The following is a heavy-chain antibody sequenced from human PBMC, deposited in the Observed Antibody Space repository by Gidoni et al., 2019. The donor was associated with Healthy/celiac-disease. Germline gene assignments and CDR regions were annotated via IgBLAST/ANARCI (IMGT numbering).Heavy chain of an antibody. Sequence: QVQLVQSGAEVKKPGASVKVSCKASGYTFTGYYMHWVRQAPGQGLEWMGWINPNSGGTNYAQKFQGRVTMTRDTSISTAYMELSRLRSDDTAVYYCARRPGIAAAATLLFDYWGQGTLVTVSS. CDR2: INPNSGGT. D-gene: IGHD6-13*01. V-gene: IGHV1-2*02. CDR1: GYTFTGYY. CDR3: ARRPGIAAAATLLFDY. J-gene: IGHJ4*02.